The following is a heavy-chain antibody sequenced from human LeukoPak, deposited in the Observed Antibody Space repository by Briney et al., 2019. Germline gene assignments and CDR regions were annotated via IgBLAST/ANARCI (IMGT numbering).Heavy chain of an antibody. J-gene: IGHJ4*02. D-gene: IGHD4-23*01. CDR2: TYYRSKWYN. CDR1: GDSLSINSAA. CDR3: AREGDYGGIAPGLDY. Sequence: SQTLSLTCAISGDSLSINSAAWNWTRQSPSRGLEWLGRTYYRSKWYNDYAVSVKSRITINPDTSKNQFSLQLNSVTPEDTAVYYCAREGDYGGIAPGLDYWGQGTLVTVSS. V-gene: IGHV6-1*01.